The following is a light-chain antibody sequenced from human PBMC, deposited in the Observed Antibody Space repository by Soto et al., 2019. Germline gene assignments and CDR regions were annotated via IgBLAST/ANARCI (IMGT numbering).Light chain of an antibody. J-gene: IGKJ4*01. Sequence: DIQMTQSPSTLSASVGDRVTITCRARQNINRWLAWYQQRPGKAPNLLIHKASTLEVGVPSRFSGSASGTEFTLTISSLQPNDFAVYFCLQYKVFPLSFGGGTKVDIK. CDR2: KAS. V-gene: IGKV1-5*03. CDR3: LQYKVFPLS. CDR1: QNINRW.